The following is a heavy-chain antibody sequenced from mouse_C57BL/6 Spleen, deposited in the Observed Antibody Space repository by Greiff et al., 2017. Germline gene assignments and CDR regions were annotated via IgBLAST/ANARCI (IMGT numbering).Heavy chain of an antibody. CDR3: ARTLPYYFDY. CDR2: INPNNGGT. J-gene: IGHJ2*01. CDR1: GYTFTDYY. D-gene: IGHD2-10*01. Sequence: VQLKQSGPELVKPGASVKISCKASGYTFTDYYMNWVKQSHGKSLEWIGDINPNNGGTSYNQKFKGKATLTVDKSSSTAYMELRSLTSEDSAVYYCARTLPYYFDYWGQGTTLTVSS. V-gene: IGHV1-26*01.